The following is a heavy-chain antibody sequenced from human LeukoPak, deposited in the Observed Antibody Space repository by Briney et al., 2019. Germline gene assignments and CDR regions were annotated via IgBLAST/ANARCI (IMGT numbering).Heavy chain of an antibody. CDR3: ASLDY. CDR1: GFTVSSNY. J-gene: IGHJ4*02. V-gene: IGHV3-73*01. Sequence: PGGSLRLSCAASGFTVSSNYMSWVRQASGKGLEWVGRIRTKTNNFATAYAASVKGRFTVSRDNAKNSVYLQMNGLRDEDTAVYYCASLDYWGQGTLVTVSS. CDR2: IRTKTNNFAT.